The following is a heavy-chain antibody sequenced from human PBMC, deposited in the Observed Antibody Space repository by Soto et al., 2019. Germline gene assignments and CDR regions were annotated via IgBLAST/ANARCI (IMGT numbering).Heavy chain of an antibody. D-gene: IGHD2-21*02. CDR2: ISSNRETI. Sequence: VELVESGGGLVQPGRSLRLSCEGSGFIADDYAMHWVRQPPGKGQEWVSGISSNRETINYADSVKGRFTISRDNAKNSLFLQMNSLRPEDTALYYCVKDMKWGGMTAIHYFDSWGQGTVVTVSS. CDR3: VKDMKWGGMTAIHYFDS. CDR1: GFIADDYA. J-gene: IGHJ4*02. V-gene: IGHV3-9*02.